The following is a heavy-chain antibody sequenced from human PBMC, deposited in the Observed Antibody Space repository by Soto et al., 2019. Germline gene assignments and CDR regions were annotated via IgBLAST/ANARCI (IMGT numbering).Heavy chain of an antibody. V-gene: IGHV3-23*01. D-gene: IGHD3-10*01. J-gene: IGHJ4*02. CDR1: GFTFSSYA. Sequence: EVQLLESGGGLVQPGGSLRLSCAASGFTFSSYAMSWVRQAPGKGLEWVSAISGSGGSTYYADSVKGRFTISRDNSKNTLYLQMNSLRAENTAVYYCAKDRLDDGSNDYWGQGTLVTVSS. CDR3: AKDRLDDGSNDY. CDR2: ISGSGGST.